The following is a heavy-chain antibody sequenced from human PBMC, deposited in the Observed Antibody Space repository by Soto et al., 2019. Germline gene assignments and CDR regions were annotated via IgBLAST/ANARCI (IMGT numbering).Heavy chain of an antibody. D-gene: IGHD3-16*01. CDR2: VSHRGST. Sequence: QLQLQESGPGLVKPSETLSLTCTVSGGSISSSSFYWGWVRQPPGKGLEWIGSVSHRGSTYYNPSLTSRVTISVDTSKNHFSLNLNSVTAADTAVYYCVSPYNFYFTDVWGKGTPVTVSS. CDR3: VSPYNFYFTDV. CDR1: GGSISSSSFY. V-gene: IGHV4-39*02. J-gene: IGHJ6*03.